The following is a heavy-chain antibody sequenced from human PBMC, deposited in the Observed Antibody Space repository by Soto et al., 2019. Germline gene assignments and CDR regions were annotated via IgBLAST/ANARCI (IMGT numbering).Heavy chain of an antibody. J-gene: IGHJ3*02. CDR3: ARSDIVVVPAAMRGGAFDI. D-gene: IGHD2-2*01. CDR1: GYTFTSYG. CDR2: ISAYNGNT. Sequence: ASVKVSCKASGYTFTSYGISWVRQAPGQGLEWMGWISAYNGNTNYAQKLQGRVTMTTDTSTSTAYMELRSLRSDDTAVYYCARSDIVVVPAAMRGGAFDIWGQGTMVTVSS. V-gene: IGHV1-18*01.